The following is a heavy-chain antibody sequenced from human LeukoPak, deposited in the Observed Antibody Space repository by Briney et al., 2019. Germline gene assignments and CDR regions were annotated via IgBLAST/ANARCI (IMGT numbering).Heavy chain of an antibody. J-gene: IGHJ5*02. CDR2: MNPNSGNT. CDR3: ARGRGAATETDSWFDP. V-gene: IGHV1-8*01. D-gene: IGHD6-13*01. Sequence: GASVKVSCKASGYTFTSYDINWVRQASGQGLEWMGWMNPNSGNTGYAQKFQGRVTMTTNTSISTAYMELSSLRSEDTAVYYCARGRGAATETDSWFDPWGQGTLVTVSS. CDR1: GYTFTSYD.